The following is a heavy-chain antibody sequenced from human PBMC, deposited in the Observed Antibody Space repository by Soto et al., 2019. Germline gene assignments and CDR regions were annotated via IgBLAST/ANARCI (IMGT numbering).Heavy chain of an antibody. J-gene: IGHJ6*02. CDR2: IYYSGST. CDR1: CCPHSHGDFF. CDR3: ARDFGGTAMVTGYYYYGMDV. Sequence: SETLSLPLTFPCCPHSHGDFFLRWIPQAPGKGPEWIGYIYYSGSTYYNPSLKSRVTISVDTSKNQFSLKLSSVTAADTAVYYCARDFGGTAMVTGYYYYGMDVRGQGTTVTVSS. D-gene: IGHD5-18*01. V-gene: IGHV4-30-4*01.